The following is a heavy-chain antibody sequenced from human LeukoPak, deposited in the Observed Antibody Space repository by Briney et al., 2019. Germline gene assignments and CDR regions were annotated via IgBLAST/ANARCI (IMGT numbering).Heavy chain of an antibody. CDR3: AKDQEYTYNAARGFFDY. V-gene: IGHV3-23*01. D-gene: IGHD3-10*01. J-gene: IGHJ4*02. CDR1: GFTFSSYW. Sequence: GGSLRLSCAASGFTFSSYWMHWVRQAPGKGLEWVSVMSGSGNSTFYADSVKGRFTTSRDSSKSTLYLQMNSLRVEDTAIYYCAKDQEYTYNAARGFFDYWGQGTLVTVSS. CDR2: MSGSGNST.